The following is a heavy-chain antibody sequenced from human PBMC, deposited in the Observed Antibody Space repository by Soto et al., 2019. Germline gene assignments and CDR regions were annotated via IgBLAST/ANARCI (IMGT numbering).Heavy chain of an antibody. Sequence: SVKVSCKASGGTFSSYAISWLRQAPGQGLEWMGGIIPIFGTANYAQKFQGRVTITADESTSTAYMELSSLRSEDTAVYYCASASYYDSSGYPDAFDIWGQGTMVTVSS. V-gene: IGHV1-69*13. CDR2: IIPIFGTA. J-gene: IGHJ3*02. CDR1: GGTFSSYA. CDR3: ASASYYDSSGYPDAFDI. D-gene: IGHD3-22*01.